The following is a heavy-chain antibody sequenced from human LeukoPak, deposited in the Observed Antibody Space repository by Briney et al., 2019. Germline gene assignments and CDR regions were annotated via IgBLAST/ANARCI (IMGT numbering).Heavy chain of an antibody. CDR1: GGTFSRYA. V-gene: IGHV1-69*05. CDR3: ARESGPYDSGDY. Sequence: SVKVSCKASGGTFSRYAISWVRQAPGQGREWMGRIIPIFVSANYAQTFQSRVTITTDTSTSQAYMELSSLRSEDTAVYYCARESGPYDSGDYWGQGTLVTVSS. CDR2: IIPIFVSA. D-gene: IGHD3-3*01. J-gene: IGHJ4*02.